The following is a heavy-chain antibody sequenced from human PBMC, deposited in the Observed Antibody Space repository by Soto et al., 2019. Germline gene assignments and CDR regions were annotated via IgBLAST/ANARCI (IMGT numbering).Heavy chain of an antibody. J-gene: IGHJ4*02. CDR3: ARDGYDGSGSPYPAY. CDR1: GGSMSEYF. D-gene: IGHD3-10*01. CDR2: IYYLGST. Sequence: SETLSLTCSVSGGSMSEYFWSWIRQSPGKGLEWIGYIYYLGSTDYNPSLKSRVTISVDTSKRQFSLRLTSVTAADTVVYYCARDGYDGSGSPYPAYWGPGTQVTVSS. V-gene: IGHV4-59*01.